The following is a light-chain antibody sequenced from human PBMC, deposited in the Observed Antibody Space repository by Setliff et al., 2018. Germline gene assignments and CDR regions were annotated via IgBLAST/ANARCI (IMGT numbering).Light chain of an antibody. CDR1: SSDVGGYNY. J-gene: IGLJ1*01. Sequence: QSVLTQPASVSGSPGQSITISCTGTSSDVGGYNYVSWYQQHPGKAPKLMIYEVSNRPSGVSNRLSGSKSGNTASLTISGLQAVGGADYYCSSYTSSSTYVFGTGTKVTVL. CDR2: EVS. V-gene: IGLV2-14*01. CDR3: SSYTSSSTYV.